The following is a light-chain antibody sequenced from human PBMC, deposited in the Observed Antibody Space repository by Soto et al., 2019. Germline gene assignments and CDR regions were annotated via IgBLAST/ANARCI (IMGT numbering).Light chain of an antibody. CDR1: SSNIGADYD. Sequence: QSVLTQPPSVSGALGQRVTISCTGSSSNIGADYDVHWYQHLPGRAPKLLIYASNHRPSGVPDRFSGSTSGTSASLAIAALQADDEADYYCQSYDSSLGGWGVFGGGTQLTVL. J-gene: IGLJ3*02. CDR2: ASN. V-gene: IGLV1-40*01. CDR3: QSYDSSLGGWGV.